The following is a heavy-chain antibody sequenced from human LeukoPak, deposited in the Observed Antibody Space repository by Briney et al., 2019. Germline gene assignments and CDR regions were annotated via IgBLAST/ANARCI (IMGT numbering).Heavy chain of an antibody. CDR1: GDSVSSNSAA. J-gene: IGHJ4*02. Sequence: SQTLSLTCAISGDSVSSNSAAWNWIRQSPSRGPEWLGRTYYRSKWYNDYAVSVKSRITINPDTSKNQFSLQLNSVTPEDTAVYYCARGAGTRYYDILTGPYYFDYWGQGTLVTVSS. D-gene: IGHD3-9*01. V-gene: IGHV6-1*01. CDR3: ARGAGTRYYDILTGPYYFDY. CDR2: TYYRSKWYN.